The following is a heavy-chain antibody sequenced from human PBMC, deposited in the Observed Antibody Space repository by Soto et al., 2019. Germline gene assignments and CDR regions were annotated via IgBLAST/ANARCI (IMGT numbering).Heavy chain of an antibody. J-gene: IGHJ6*02. CDR3: ARDGVPAAIGRYYYYGMDV. CDR2: ISSSSSYI. CDR1: GFTFSSYS. D-gene: IGHD2-2*02. Sequence: GGSLRLSCAASGFTFSSYSMNWVRQAPGKGLEWVSSISSSSSYIYYADSVKGRFTISRDNAKNSLYLQMNSLRAEDTAVYYCARDGVPAAIGRYYYYGMDVWGQGTTVTVSS. V-gene: IGHV3-21*01.